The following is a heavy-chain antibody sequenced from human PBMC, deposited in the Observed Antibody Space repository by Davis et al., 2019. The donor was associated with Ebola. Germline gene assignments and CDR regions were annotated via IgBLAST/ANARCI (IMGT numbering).Heavy chain of an antibody. CDR1: GGSFSGYY. D-gene: IGHD3-10*01. V-gene: IGHV4-34*01. CDR3: ARAQLGMVRGGFGY. CDR2: INHSGST. Sequence: PSETLSLTCAVYGGSFSGYYWSWIRQPPGKGLKWIGEINHSGSTNYNPSLKSRVTISVDMSKNQFSLKLSSVTAADTAVYYCARAQLGMVRGGFGYWGQGTLVTVSS. J-gene: IGHJ4*02.